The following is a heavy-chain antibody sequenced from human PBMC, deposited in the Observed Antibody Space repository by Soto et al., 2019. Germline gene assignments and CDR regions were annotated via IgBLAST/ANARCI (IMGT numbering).Heavy chain of an antibody. CDR2: IYYSGST. CDR3: ARSAAAILFDY. J-gene: IGHJ4*02. CDR1: GGSISSYY. Sequence: QVQLQESGPGLVKPSETLSLTCTVSGGSISSYYWSWIRQPPGKGLEWIGYIYYSGSTNYNPSLKSRVTIAVDTSQNQFALKLSSVTAADTAVYYWARSAAAILFDYWGQGTLVTVSS. D-gene: IGHD2-21*02. V-gene: IGHV4-59*08.